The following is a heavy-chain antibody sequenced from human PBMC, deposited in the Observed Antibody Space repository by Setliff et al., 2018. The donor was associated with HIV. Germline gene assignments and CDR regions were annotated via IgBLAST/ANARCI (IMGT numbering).Heavy chain of an antibody. Sequence: GGSLRLSCVASGFSFSDHAMHWVRQAPGKGLEWLAFIRDDGSNIYHADAVRGRFAISRDNSKNTLYLQMNSLKPEDTAVYYCVKATHSGSLHFQKWGQGILVTVSS. CDR3: VKATHSGSLHFQK. CDR2: IRDDGSNI. V-gene: IGHV3-30*02. CDR1: GFSFSDHA. J-gene: IGHJ4*02. D-gene: IGHD1-26*01.